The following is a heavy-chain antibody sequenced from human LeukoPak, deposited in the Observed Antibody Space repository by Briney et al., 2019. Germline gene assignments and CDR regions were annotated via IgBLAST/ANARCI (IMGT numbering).Heavy chain of an antibody. V-gene: IGHV3-48*01. CDR1: GFTFSSYA. J-gene: IGHJ4*02. D-gene: IGHD7-27*01. CDR3: ASLTGDPVPDY. CDR2: ISSSSSTI. Sequence: PGGSLRLSCAASGFTFSSYAMSWVRQAPGKGLEWVSYISSSSSTIYYADSVKGRFTISRDNAKNSLYLQMNSLRAEDTAVYYCASLTGDPVPDYWGQGTLVTVSS.